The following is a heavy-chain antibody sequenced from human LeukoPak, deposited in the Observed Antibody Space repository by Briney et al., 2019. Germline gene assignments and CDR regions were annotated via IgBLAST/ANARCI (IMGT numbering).Heavy chain of an antibody. CDR1: GGSISSNSYY. J-gene: IGHJ4*02. V-gene: IGHV4-39*07. CDR3: AREHIVQQLVYEGVDY. CDR2: IYYSGST. D-gene: IGHD6-13*01. Sequence: PSETLSLTCAVSGGSISSNSYYWGWIRQPPGKGLEWIGSIYYSGSTYYNPSLKSRVTISVDTSKNQFSLKLSSVTAADTAVYYCAREHIVQQLVYEGVDYWGQGTLVTVSS.